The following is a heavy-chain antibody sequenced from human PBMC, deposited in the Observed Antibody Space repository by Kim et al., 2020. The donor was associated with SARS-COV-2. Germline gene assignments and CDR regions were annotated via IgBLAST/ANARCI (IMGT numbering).Heavy chain of an antibody. D-gene: IGHD1-26*01. Sequence: SETLSLTCAVYGGSFSGYYWSWIRQPPGKGLEWIGEINHSGSTNYNPSLKSRVTISVDTSKNQFSLKLSSVTAADTAVYYCARGLVGATSLRAFDIWGQGTMVTVSS. CDR2: INHSGST. V-gene: IGHV4-34*01. J-gene: IGHJ3*02. CDR3: ARGLVGATSLRAFDI. CDR1: GGSFSGYY.